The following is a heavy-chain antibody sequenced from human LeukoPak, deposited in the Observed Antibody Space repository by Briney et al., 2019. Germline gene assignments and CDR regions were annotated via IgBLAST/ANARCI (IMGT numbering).Heavy chain of an antibody. CDR3: ASRSEVAGAFNWFDP. V-gene: IGHV4-34*01. J-gene: IGHJ5*02. D-gene: IGHD6-19*01. Sequence: PSETLSLTCAVYGGSFSGYYWSWIRQPPGKGLEWIGEINHSVSTNYNPSLKSRVTISVDTSKNQFSLKLSSVTAADTAVYYCASRSEVAGAFNWFDPWGQGTLVTVSS. CDR2: INHSVST. CDR1: GGSFSGYY.